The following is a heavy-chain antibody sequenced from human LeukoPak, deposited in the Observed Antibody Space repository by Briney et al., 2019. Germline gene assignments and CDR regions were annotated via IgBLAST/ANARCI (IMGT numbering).Heavy chain of an antibody. CDR2: IYYSGST. Sequence: PSETLSLTCTVSGGSISSYYWSWIRQPPGQGLEWIGYIYYSGSTNYNPSLKSRVTISVDTSKNQFSLKLSSVTAADTAVYYCARYSSSWHYFDYWGQGTLVTVSS. V-gene: IGHV4-59*08. D-gene: IGHD6-13*01. CDR3: ARYSSSWHYFDY. J-gene: IGHJ4*02. CDR1: GGSISSYY.